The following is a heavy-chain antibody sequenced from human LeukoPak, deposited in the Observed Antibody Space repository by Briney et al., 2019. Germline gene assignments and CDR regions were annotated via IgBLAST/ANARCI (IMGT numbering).Heavy chain of an antibody. J-gene: IGHJ4*02. V-gene: IGHV3-30*03. CDR3: ATNSAANYAFDD. CDR2: ISYGGSNK. D-gene: IGHD2-2*01. CDR1: GFTFSSYG. Sequence: GGSLRLSCAASGFTFSSYGMHWVRQAPGKGLEWVAVISYGGSNKYYADSVKGRFTISRDNSKNTLYLQMNSLRAEDTAVYYCATNSAANYAFDDWGQGTLVTVSS.